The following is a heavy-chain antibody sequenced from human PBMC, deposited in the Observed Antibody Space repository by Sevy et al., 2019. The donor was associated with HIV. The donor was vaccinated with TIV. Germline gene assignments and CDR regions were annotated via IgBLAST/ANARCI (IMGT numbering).Heavy chain of an antibody. J-gene: IGHJ4*02. CDR3: TSTGDSINWLTEENNLDY. CDR1: GFTFGDYA. D-gene: IGHD1-1*01. CDR2: IRSKADGGTT. Sequence: GGSLRLSCTASGFTFGDYAMSWFRQAPGKGLEWVGFIRSKADGGTTEYAASVKGRFTISRDDSKSIAYLQMNSVKTKDTAVYYCTSTGDSINWLTEENNLDYWGQGSLVTVSS. V-gene: IGHV3-49*03.